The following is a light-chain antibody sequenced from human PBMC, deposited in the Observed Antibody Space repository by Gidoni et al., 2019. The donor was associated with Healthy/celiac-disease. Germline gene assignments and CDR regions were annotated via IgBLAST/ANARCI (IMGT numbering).Light chain of an antibody. V-gene: IGKV1-5*03. J-gene: IGKJ2*01. CDR2: KAS. CDR1: QSLSSW. CDR3: QQYNSYSMYT. Sequence: DIQMTQSPSTLSASVGDRVTITYRASQSLSSWLAWYQQKPGKAPKLLIYKASSLESGIPSRFNGSGSGTEFTLTISSLQPDDFATYYCQQYNSYSMYTFGQGTKLEIK.